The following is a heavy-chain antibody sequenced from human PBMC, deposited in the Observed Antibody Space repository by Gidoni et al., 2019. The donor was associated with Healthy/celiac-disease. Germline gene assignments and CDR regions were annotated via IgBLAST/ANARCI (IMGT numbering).Heavy chain of an antibody. D-gene: IGHD6-19*01. CDR1: GGSISSSSYY. CDR3: ARHAKARIAVAGYNWFDP. V-gene: IGHV4-39*01. J-gene: IGHJ5*02. CDR2: IYYSGST. Sequence: QLQLQESGPGLVKPSETLSLTCTVSGGSISSSSYYWGWIRQPPGKGLEWIGSIYYSGSTYYNPSLKGRVTISVDTSKNQFSLKLSSVTAADTAVYYCARHAKARIAVAGYNWFDPWGQGTLVTVSS.